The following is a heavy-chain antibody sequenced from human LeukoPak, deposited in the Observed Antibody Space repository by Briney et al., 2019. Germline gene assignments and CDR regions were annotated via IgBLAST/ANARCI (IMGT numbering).Heavy chain of an antibody. Sequence: PSETLSLTCTVSGYSISSGYYWGWIRQPPGKGLEWIGSIYHSGSTYYNPSLKSRVTISVDTSKNQFSLKLSSVTAADTAVYYCARLGDSSGYYAFDYWGQGTLVTVSS. J-gene: IGHJ4*02. CDR2: IYHSGST. D-gene: IGHD3-22*01. CDR3: ARLGDSSGYYAFDY. CDR1: GYSISSGYY. V-gene: IGHV4-38-2*02.